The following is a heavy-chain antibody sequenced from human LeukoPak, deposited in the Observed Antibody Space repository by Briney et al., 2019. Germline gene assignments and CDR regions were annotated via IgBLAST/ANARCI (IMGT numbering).Heavy chain of an antibody. Sequence: ASVKVSCKASGYTFTGYHMHWVRQAPGQGLEWMVWINPNSGGTNYAQKFQGRVDMTRDTSIRKAYMELSRLRSDDTAVYYCARGSPMVRGGKYYYYMDVWGKGTTVTISS. D-gene: IGHD3-10*01. CDR2: INPNSGGT. CDR3: ARGSPMVRGGKYYYYMDV. CDR1: GYTFTGYH. V-gene: IGHV1-2*02. J-gene: IGHJ6*03.